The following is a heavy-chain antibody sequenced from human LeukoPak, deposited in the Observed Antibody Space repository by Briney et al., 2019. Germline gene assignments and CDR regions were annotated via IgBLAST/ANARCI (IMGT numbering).Heavy chain of an antibody. CDR2: ISAYNGNT. Sequence: ASVKVSCKASGYTFTSYGISWVRQAPGQGLEWMGWISAYNGNTNYAQKLQGRVTMTTDTSTSTAYMELRSLRSDDTAVYYCARPYSSGWTHDAFDIWGQGTMVTVPS. CDR3: ARPYSSGWTHDAFDI. CDR1: GYTFTSYG. V-gene: IGHV1-18*01. D-gene: IGHD6-19*01. J-gene: IGHJ3*02.